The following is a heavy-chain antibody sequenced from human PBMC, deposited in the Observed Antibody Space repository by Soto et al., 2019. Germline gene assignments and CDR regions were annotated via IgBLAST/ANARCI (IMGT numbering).Heavy chain of an antibody. CDR3: ARDGTIFGVASFDP. Sequence: GGSLRLSCAASGFTVSSNYMSWVRQAPGKGLEWVSVIYSGGSTYYADSVKGRFTISRDNSKNTLYLQMNSLRAEDTAVYYCARDGTIFGVASFDPWGQGTLVTVSS. CDR2: IYSGGST. CDR1: GFTVSSNY. D-gene: IGHD3-3*01. J-gene: IGHJ5*02. V-gene: IGHV3-66*01.